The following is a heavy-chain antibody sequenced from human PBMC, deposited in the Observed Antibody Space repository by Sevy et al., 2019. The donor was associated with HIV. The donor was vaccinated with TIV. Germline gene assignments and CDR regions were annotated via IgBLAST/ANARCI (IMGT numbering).Heavy chain of an antibody. Sequence: GESLKISCKGSGYSFSSHWIGWVRQMPGRGLEWMGIIYPGDSDIRYSPSFQGQVTLSAATSIDTANLQWSSLKASDNAVYYCARFPPTGTTGNYYYYGMDVWGQGTTVTVSS. D-gene: IGHD4-17*01. V-gene: IGHV5-51*01. CDR1: GYSFSSHW. CDR3: ARFPPTGTTGNYYYYGMDV. CDR2: IYPGDSDI. J-gene: IGHJ6*02.